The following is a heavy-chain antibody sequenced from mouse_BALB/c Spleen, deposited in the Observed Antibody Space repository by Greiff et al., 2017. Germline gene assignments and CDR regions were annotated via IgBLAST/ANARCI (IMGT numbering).Heavy chain of an antibody. Sequence: VQLQQSGAELVRPGSSVKISCKASGYAFSSYWMNWVKQRPGQGLEWIGQIYPGDGDTNYNGKFKGKATLTADKSSSTAYMQLSSLTSEDSAVYFCARWDYYGSSYGFAYWGQGTLVTVSA. CDR2: IYPGDGDT. J-gene: IGHJ3*01. CDR3: ARWDYYGSSYGFAY. D-gene: IGHD1-1*01. V-gene: IGHV1-80*01. CDR1: GYAFSSYW.